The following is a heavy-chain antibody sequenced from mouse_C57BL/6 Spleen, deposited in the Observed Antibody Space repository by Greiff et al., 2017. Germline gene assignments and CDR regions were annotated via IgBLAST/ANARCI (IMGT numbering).Heavy chain of an antibody. CDR2: IDPSDSET. D-gene: IGHD1-1*01. CDR1: GYTFTSYW. V-gene: IGHV1-52*01. Sequence: QVQLQQPGAELVRPGSSVKLSCKASGYTFTSYWMHWVKQRPIQGLEWIGNIDPSDSETHYNQKFKDKATLTVDKYSSTAYMQLSSLTSEDSAVYYCSGHYYGSSYWYFDVWGTGTTVTVSS. J-gene: IGHJ1*03. CDR3: SGHYYGSSYWYFDV.